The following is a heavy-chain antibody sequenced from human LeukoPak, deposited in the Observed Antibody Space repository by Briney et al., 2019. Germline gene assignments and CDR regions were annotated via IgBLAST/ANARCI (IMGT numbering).Heavy chain of an antibody. V-gene: IGHV3-7*03. J-gene: IGHJ4*02. CDR1: GFSFSGIW. CDR2: IKQDGSQK. CDR3: ARDLGSSSGY. Sequence: PGGSLRLSCVASGFSFSGIWMNWVRQTPGKGLEWVANIKQDGSQKYYVESVKGRFTISRDNSKNTLYLQMNSLRAEDTAVYYCARDLGSSSGYWGQGTLVTVSS. D-gene: IGHD6-6*01.